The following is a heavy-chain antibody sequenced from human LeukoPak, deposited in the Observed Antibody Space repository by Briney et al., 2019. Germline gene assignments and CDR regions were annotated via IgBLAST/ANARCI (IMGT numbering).Heavy chain of an antibody. CDR1: GDSISSYY. D-gene: IGHD6-13*01. Sequence: SETLSLTCTVSGDSISSYYWSWLRQPPGKGLEWIGYIHYSGSTNCNPSLKSRVTISVDTSKNQFSLILSSVTTADTAVYYCAREVVAAAGTVDYWGQGTLVTVSS. J-gene: IGHJ4*02. CDR3: AREVVAAAGTVDY. V-gene: IGHV4-59*01. CDR2: IHYSGST.